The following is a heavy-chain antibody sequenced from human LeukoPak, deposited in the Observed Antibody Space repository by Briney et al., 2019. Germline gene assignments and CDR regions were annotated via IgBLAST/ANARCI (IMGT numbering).Heavy chain of an antibody. Sequence: GASVKVSCKASGYTFTSYYMHWVRQAPGQGLEWMGIINPSGGSTSYAQKFQGRVTMTRDTSISTAYMELSRLRSDDTAVYYCAREEIDDFWSGYYTVNYGMDVWGQGTTVTVSS. J-gene: IGHJ6*02. V-gene: IGHV1-46*01. CDR2: INPSGGST. CDR1: GYTFTSYY. CDR3: AREEIDDFWSGYYTVNYGMDV. D-gene: IGHD3-3*01.